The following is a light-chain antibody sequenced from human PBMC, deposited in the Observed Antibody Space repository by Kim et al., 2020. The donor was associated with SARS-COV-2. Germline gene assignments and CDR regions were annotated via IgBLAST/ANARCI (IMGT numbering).Light chain of an antibody. CDR3: SSYAGSNNFV. V-gene: IGLV2-8*01. CDR1: SSDVGGYNY. J-gene: IGLJ1*01. Sequence: HSALTQPPSASGSPGQSVTISCTGTSSDVGGYNYVSWYQQHPGKAPKLMIYEVSKRPSGVPHRFSGSKSGNTASLTVSGLQAEDEADYYCSSYAGSNNFVFGTGTKVTVL. CDR2: EVS.